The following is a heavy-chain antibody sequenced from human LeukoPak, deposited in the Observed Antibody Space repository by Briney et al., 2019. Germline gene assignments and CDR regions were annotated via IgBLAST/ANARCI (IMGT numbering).Heavy chain of an antibody. CDR1: GYTFTRYY. J-gene: IGHJ4*02. Sequence: GASVNVSCKASGYTFTRYYIHWVRQAPGQGLEWMGIINPSDGSTRYAQRLQGRVTMTRDTSTSTVYMELSSLRSEDTAVYYCARERPSYYDSSGYSFDYWGQGTLVTVSS. V-gene: IGHV1-46*01. CDR2: INPSDGST. D-gene: IGHD3-22*01. CDR3: ARERPSYYDSSGYSFDY.